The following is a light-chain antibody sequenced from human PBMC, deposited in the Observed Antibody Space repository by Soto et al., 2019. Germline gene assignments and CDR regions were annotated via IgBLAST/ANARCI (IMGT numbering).Light chain of an antibody. CDR1: SSDVGGYNY. CDR3: SSYTTSNTRQIV. J-gene: IGLJ1*01. CDR2: DVS. Sequence: QSALTQPASVSGSPGQSITISCTGNSSDVGGYNYVSWYQHHPGKAPKLMIFDVSNRPSGVSNRFSGSKSGNTASLTISELQPEDEADYYCSSYTTSNTRQIVFGTGTKVTVL. V-gene: IGLV2-14*03.